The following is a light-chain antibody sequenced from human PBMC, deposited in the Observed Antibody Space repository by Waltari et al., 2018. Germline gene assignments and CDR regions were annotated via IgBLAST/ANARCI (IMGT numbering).Light chain of an antibody. CDR3: QQYNTYWT. CDR1: QNVDTW. Sequence: DIQLTQSPSPLSASIGDRVTITSRARQNVDTWLAWYQQKPGKAPKLLVYKTSTLQCGVPSSFSGSGSATHFTRTISSLQPDDFATYNCQQYNTYWTFGQGTKVE. V-gene: IGKV1-5*03. CDR2: KTS. J-gene: IGKJ1*01.